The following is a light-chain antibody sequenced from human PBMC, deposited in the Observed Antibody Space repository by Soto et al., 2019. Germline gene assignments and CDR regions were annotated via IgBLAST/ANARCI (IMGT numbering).Light chain of an antibody. CDR3: QQRSSWPIT. V-gene: IGKV3D-20*02. CDR1: QSVTSNY. Sequence: EIGMTKSAATLSVTQGERATLSCRASQSVTSNYLAWYQQKPGQAPRLLIYGASSRATGIPDRFSGSGSGTDFTLTISRLEPEDFAVYYCQQRSSWPITFCQGTLLEI. J-gene: IGKJ5*01. CDR2: GAS.